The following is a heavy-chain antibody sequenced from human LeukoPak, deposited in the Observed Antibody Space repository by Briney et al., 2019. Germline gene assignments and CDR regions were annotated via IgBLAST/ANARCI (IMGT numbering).Heavy chain of an antibody. CDR3: ARVTAAGSLTFPDY. CDR1: GYSISSGYY. CDR2: IYHSGST. Sequence: SETLSLTCTVSGYSISSGYYWGWIRQPPGKGLEWIGSIYHSGSTYYNPSLKSRVTTSVDTSKNQFSLKLSSVTAADTAVYYCARVTAAGSLTFPDYWGQGTLVTVSS. J-gene: IGHJ4*02. D-gene: IGHD6-13*01. V-gene: IGHV4-38-2*02.